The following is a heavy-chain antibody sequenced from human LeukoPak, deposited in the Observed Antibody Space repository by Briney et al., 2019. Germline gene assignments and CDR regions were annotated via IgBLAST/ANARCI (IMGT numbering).Heavy chain of an antibody. V-gene: IGHV6-1*01. Sequence: SQTLSLTCAISGDSVSSNSAAWNWLRQSPSRGLEWLARTYYKSRWHYDYAVSVKSRININPDTSKNQFSLQLNSVTPEDTAVYYCVRGFFAGGMAVWGQGTTVTVSS. CDR2: TYYKSRWHY. CDR3: VRGFFAGGMAV. J-gene: IGHJ6*02. D-gene: IGHD3-16*01. CDR1: GDSVSSNSAA.